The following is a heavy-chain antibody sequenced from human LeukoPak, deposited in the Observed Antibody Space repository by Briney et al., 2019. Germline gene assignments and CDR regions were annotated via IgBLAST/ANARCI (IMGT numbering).Heavy chain of an antibody. V-gene: IGHV4-39*01. CDR2: IYYSGST. D-gene: IGHD3-22*01. J-gene: IGHJ4*02. CDR3: ARMTYYYDSSGYHFDY. CDR1: GGSISSSSYY. Sequence: SETLSLTCTVSGGSISSSSYYWGWIRQPPGKGLEWIGSIYYSGSTYYNPSLKSRVTISVDTSKNQISLKLSSVTAADTAVYYCARMTYYYDSSGYHFDYWGQGTLVTVSS.